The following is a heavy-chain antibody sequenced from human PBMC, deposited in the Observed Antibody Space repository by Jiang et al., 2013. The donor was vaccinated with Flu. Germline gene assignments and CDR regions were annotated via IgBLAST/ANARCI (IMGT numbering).Heavy chain of an antibody. D-gene: IGHD2-21*02. CDR3: ARDTRAYCGGDCQEGWFDP. J-gene: IGHJ5*02. V-gene: IGHV4-4*02. Sequence: SLTCAVSGGSISSSNWWSWVRQPPGKGLEWIGEIYHSGSTNYNPSLKSRVTISVDKSKNQFSLKLSSVTAADTAVYYCARDTRAYCGGDCQEGWFDPWGQGTLVTVSS. CDR2: IYHSGST. CDR1: GGSISSSNW.